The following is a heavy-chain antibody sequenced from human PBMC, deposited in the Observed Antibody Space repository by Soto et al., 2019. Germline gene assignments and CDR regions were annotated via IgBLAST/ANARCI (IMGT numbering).Heavy chain of an antibody. Sequence: EVQLVESGGDLVKPGESLRLSCAVSGLSFSRAWMSWVRQAPAKGLEWVGRIKSRAAGGTTDYVAPVNGRFTISRDDSKSTVYLQMNSLKTEDTAVYFCTADLPGGYSDYFDYWGQGTLVTVSS. V-gene: IGHV3-15*07. CDR1: GLSFSRAW. D-gene: IGHD3-22*01. CDR2: IKSRAAGGTT. CDR3: TADLPGGYSDYFDY. J-gene: IGHJ4*02.